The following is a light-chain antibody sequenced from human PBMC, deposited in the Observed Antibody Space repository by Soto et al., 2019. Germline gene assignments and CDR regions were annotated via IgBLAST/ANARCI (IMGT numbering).Light chain of an antibody. Sequence: DIVMTQSQATLSVSPGERATLSCRASQSVSSNLAWYQQKPGQAPRLLVYGASTKATGIPARFSGSGSGTEFSLTISSLQSEDFALYYCQQYNNWPSFTFGPGTKVDIK. CDR3: QQYNNWPSFT. J-gene: IGKJ3*01. CDR2: GAS. CDR1: QSVSSN. V-gene: IGKV3-15*01.